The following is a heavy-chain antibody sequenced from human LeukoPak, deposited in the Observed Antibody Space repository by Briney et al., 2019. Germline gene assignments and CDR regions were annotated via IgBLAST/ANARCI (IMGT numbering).Heavy chain of an antibody. CDR2: FDPEDGET. CDR1: GHTPTEVS. D-gene: IGHD2-15*01. V-gene: IGHV1-24*01. CDR3: TTDPDIEVVLDVDP. Sequence: ASVKVSCKVSGHTPTEVSMHWVRQAPGEGLEWMGGFDPEDGETIYAQKFQGRVTMTADTSTDTAYMELSSLRFEDTAVYYCTTDPDIEVVLDVDPWGQGTQVTVSS. J-gene: IGHJ5*02.